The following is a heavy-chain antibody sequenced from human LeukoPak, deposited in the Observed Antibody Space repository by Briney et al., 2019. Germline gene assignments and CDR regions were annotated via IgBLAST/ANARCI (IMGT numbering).Heavy chain of an antibody. CDR1: GGTLSSYA. J-gene: IGHJ4*02. CDR2: IIPILGIA. Sequence: SVKVSCKASGGTLSSYAISWVRQAPGQGLEWMGRIIPILGIANYAQKFQGRVTITADKSTSTAYMELSSLRSEDTAVYYCARAMTTNQLGYWGQGTLVTVSS. V-gene: IGHV1-69*04. D-gene: IGHD4-17*01. CDR3: ARAMTTNQLGY.